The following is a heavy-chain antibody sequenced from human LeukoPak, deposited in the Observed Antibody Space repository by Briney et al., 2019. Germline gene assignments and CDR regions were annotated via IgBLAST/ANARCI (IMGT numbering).Heavy chain of an antibody. J-gene: IGHJ4*02. D-gene: IGHD6-13*01. CDR3: AKDDGIAAAGPLDY. V-gene: IGHV3-21*01. CDR1: GFTFSSYS. Sequence: PGGSLRLSCAASGFTFSSYSMNWVRQAPGKGLEWVSSISSSSSYIYYADSVKGRFTISRDNAKNSLYLQMNSLRAEDTAVYYCAKDDGIAAAGPLDYWGQGTLVTVSS. CDR2: ISSSSSYI.